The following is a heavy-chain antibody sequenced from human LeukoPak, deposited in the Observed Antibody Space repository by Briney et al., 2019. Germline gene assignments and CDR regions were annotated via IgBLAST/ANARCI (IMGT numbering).Heavy chain of an antibody. CDR1: GFTFSTYE. J-gene: IGHJ4*02. D-gene: IGHD5-12*01. CDR2: ISPSGSTI. V-gene: IGHV3-48*03. CDR3: ARGWYSGYDYVSDY. Sequence: GGSLRLSCAASGFTFSTYEMSWVRQAPGKGLEWVSYISPSGSTIHYADSVKGRFSISRDNAKNSLYLQMNSLRAENTAVYYFARGWYSGYDYVSDYWGQGTLVTVSS.